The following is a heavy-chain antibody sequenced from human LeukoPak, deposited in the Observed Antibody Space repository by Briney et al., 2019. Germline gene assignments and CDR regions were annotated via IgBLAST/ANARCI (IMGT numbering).Heavy chain of an antibody. D-gene: IGHD4-17*01. V-gene: IGHV1-8*01. CDR3: ARGLRATVTTAIDY. CDR1: GYTFTSYD. CDR2: MNPNSGNT. J-gene: IGHJ4*02. Sequence: ASVKVSCKASGYTFTSYDINWVRQATGQGLEWMGWMNPNSGNTGYAQKFQGRVTMTRNTSISTAYMELSSLRSEDTAVYYCARGLRATVTTAIDYWGQGTLVTVSS.